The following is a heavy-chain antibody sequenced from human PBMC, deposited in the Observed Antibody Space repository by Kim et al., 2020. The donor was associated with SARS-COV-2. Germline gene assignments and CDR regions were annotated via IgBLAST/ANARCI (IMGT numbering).Heavy chain of an antibody. CDR1: GGSISSSSYY. V-gene: IGHV4-39*01. CDR3: ARRLRLYDSSALRPWFDP. Sequence: SETLSLTCTVSGGSISSSSYYWGWIRQPPGKGLEWIGSIYYSGSTYYNPSLKSRVTISVDTSKNQFSLKLSSVTAADTAVYYCARRLRLYDSSALRPWFDPWGQGTLVTVSS. J-gene: IGHJ5*02. D-gene: IGHD3-22*01. CDR2: IYYSGST.